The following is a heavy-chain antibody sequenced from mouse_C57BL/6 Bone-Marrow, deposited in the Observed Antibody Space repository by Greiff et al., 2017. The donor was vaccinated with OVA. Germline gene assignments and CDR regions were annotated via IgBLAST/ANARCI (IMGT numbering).Heavy chain of an antibody. V-gene: IGHV1-26*01. CDR2: INPNNGGT. CDR1: GYTFTDYY. CDR3: ARPSRRGAMDY. Sequence: EVQLQQSGPELVKPGASVKISCKASGYTFTDYYMNWVKQSHGKSLEWIGDINPNNGGTSYNQKFKGKATLTVDKSSSTAYMELRSLTSEDSAVYDCARPSRRGAMDYWGQGTSVTVSS. J-gene: IGHJ4*01. D-gene: IGHD3-1*01.